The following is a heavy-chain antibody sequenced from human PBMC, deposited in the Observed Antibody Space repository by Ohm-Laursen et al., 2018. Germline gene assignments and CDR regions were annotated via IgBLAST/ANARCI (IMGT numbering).Heavy chain of an antibody. CDR3: ARHRDYYDSSGYYSHFDY. J-gene: IGHJ4*02. CDR1: GGSISSYY. V-gene: IGHV4-59*08. Sequence: SETLSLTCTVSGGSISSYYWSWIRQPAGKGLEWIGYMYYSGSTNSNPSLKSRVTISVDTSKNQFSLKLSSVTAADTAVYYCARHRDYYDSSGYYSHFDYWGQGALVTVSS. CDR2: MYYSGST. D-gene: IGHD3-22*01.